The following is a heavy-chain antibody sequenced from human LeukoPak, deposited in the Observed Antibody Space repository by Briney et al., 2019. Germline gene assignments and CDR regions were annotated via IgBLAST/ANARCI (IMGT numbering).Heavy chain of an antibody. D-gene: IGHD3-10*01. Sequence: GGSLRLSCAASGFTFDDYAMHWVRQAPGKGLEWVSGISWNSGNIDYADSVKGRFTISRDNSKNTLYLQMNSLRAEDTAVYYCAKAAATMVRGVTIDYWGQGTLVTVSS. CDR2: ISWNSGNI. CDR1: GFTFDDYA. V-gene: IGHV3-9*01. CDR3: AKAAATMVRGVTIDY. J-gene: IGHJ4*02.